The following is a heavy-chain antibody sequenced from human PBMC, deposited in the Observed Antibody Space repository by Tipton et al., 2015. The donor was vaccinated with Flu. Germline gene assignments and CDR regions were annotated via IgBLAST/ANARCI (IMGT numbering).Heavy chain of an antibody. CDR2: IYHSGST. CDR1: GYSISSGYY. CDR3: ARALRTTGFDY. J-gene: IGHJ4*02. D-gene: IGHD1-1*01. V-gene: IGHV4-38-2*02. Sequence: TLSLTCTVSGYSISSGYYWGWIRQPPGKGLEWIGSIYHSGSTYYNPSLKSRVTISVDTSKNQFSPKLTSVTAADTAVYSCARALRTTGFDYWGQGTLVTVSS.